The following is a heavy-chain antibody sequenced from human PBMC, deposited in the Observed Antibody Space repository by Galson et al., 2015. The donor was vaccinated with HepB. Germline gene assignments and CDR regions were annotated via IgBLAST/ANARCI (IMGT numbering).Heavy chain of an antibody. V-gene: IGHV3-66*01. Sequence: SLRLSCAASGFTVSSNYMSWVRQAPGKGLEWVSVIYSGGSTYYADSVKGRFTISRDNSKNTLYLQMNSLRAEDTAVYYCAREDEVSRAFDIWGQGTMVTVSS. J-gene: IGHJ3*02. D-gene: IGHD2/OR15-2a*01. CDR3: AREDEVSRAFDI. CDR2: IYSGGST. CDR1: GFTVSSNY.